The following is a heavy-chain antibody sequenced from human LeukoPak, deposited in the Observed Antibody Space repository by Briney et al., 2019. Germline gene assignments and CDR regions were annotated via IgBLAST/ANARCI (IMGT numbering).Heavy chain of an antibody. J-gene: IGHJ4*02. CDR2: MKQDGSEK. V-gene: IGHV3-7*01. CDR1: GFTFSDFW. CDR3: ARDHTVDGLVFDY. Sequence: PGGSLRLSCAASGFTFSDFWMNWVRQAPGKGLEWVASMKQDGSEKYYVDSVKGRFSISRDNAKNSLHLQMNSLRAEDTAVYYCARDHTVDGLVFDYWGQGILVTVSS. D-gene: IGHD6-19*01.